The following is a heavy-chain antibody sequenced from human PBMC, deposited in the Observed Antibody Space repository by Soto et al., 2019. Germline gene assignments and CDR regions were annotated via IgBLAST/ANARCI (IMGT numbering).Heavy chain of an antibody. CDR3: TTDPVTMIVVVPSSG. CDR2: IRNKAKNYGT. J-gene: IGHJ4*02. V-gene: IGHV3-73*01. Sequence: GGSLRLSCAASGFTFSASAMHWVRQASGKGLEWVGRIRNKAKNYGTAYAASVKGRFTISRDDSENTAFLQMNSLKTEDTAVYYCTTDPVTMIVVVPSSGWGQGTLVTVSS. D-gene: IGHD3-22*01. CDR1: GFTFSASA.